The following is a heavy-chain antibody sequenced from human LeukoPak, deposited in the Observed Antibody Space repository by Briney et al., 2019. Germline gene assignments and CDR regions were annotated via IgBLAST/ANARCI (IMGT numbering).Heavy chain of an antibody. CDR2: ISWNSGSI. CDR1: GFTFSSFA. J-gene: IGHJ6*03. V-gene: IGHV3-9*01. D-gene: IGHD6-13*01. CDR3: AKDNSLYYYYYMDV. Sequence: GGSLRLSCAASGFTFSSFAMRWVRQAPGKGLEWVSGISWNSGSIGYADSVKGRFTISRDNAKNSLYLQMNSLRAEDTALYYCAKDNSLYYYYYMDVWGKGTTVTVSS.